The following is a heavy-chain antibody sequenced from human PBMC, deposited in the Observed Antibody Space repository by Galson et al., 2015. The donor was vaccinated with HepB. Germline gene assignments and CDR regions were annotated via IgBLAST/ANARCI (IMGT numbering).Heavy chain of an antibody. D-gene: IGHD6-19*01. CDR1: GFTFSSYA. J-gene: IGHJ4*02. Sequence: SLRLSCAASGFTFSSYAMHWVRQAPGKGLEWVAVISYDVSNKYYADSVKGRFTISRDNSKNTLYLQMNSLRAEDTAVYYCARDRRSSGWLRGVFDYWGQGTLVTVSS. CDR2: ISYDVSNK. V-gene: IGHV3-30*04. CDR3: ARDRRSSGWLRGVFDY.